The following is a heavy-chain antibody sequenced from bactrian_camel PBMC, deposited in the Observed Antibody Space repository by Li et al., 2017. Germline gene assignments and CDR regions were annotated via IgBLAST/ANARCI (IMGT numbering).Heavy chain of an antibody. CDR1: RFTYRDAC. Sequence: HVQLVESGGGSVQAGGSLRLSCTASRFTYRDACWGWFRQVPGKEREAVAAIRRDDLTAYTDSVKGRFTVSKDNAGNSLFLHMTNLKPEDTAMYYCAASASFILTPRFYRFESSDYPYRGQGTQVTVS. J-gene: IGHJ4*01. CDR2: IRRDDLT. V-gene: IGHV3S55*01. CDR3: AASASFILTPRFYRFESSDYPY. D-gene: IGHD4*01.